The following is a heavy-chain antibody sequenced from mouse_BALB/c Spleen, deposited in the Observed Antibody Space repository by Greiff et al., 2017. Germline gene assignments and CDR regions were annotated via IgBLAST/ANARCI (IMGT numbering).Heavy chain of an antibody. V-gene: IGHV14-1*02. CDR3: ARTGGEYAMDY. J-gene: IGHJ4*01. Sequence: VQLQQSGAELVRPGALVKLSCKASGFYIKDYYMHWVKQRPEQGLEWIGWIDPENGNTIYDPKFQGKASITADTSSNTAYLQLSSLTSEDTAVYYCARTGGEYAMDYWGQGTSVTVSS. CDR2: IDPENGNT. CDR1: GFYIKDYY.